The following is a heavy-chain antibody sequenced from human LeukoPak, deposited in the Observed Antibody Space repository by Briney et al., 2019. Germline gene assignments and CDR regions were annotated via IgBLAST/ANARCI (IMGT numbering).Heavy chain of an antibody. Sequence: GGSLRLSCAASGFTFNTYSLNWVRQAPGKGPEWVASISHSSSHLSYADSVKGRFTISRDNAKNSLYLQMNSLRAEDTAVYYCARDPPYYDFWSGNPDWGQGTLVTVSS. V-gene: IGHV3-21*01. D-gene: IGHD3-3*01. J-gene: IGHJ4*02. CDR3: ARDPPYYDFWSGNPD. CDR1: GFTFNTYS. CDR2: ISHSSSHL.